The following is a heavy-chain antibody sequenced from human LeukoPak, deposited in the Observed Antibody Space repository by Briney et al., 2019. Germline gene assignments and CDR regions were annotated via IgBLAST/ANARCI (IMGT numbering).Heavy chain of an antibody. CDR1: GGSISSGDYY. CDR2: IYYSGST. CDR3: ARAYYYDSSSLAFDI. D-gene: IGHD3-22*01. Sequence: SETLSLTCTVSGGSISSGDYYWSWIRQPPGKGLEWIGYIYYSGSTYYNPSLESRVTISVDTSKNQFSLKLSSVTAADTAVYYCARAYYYDSSSLAFDIWGQGTMVTVSS. J-gene: IGHJ3*02. V-gene: IGHV4-30-4*01.